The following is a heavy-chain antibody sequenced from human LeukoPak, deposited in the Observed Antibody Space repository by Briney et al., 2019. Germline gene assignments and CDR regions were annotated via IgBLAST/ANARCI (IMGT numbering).Heavy chain of an antibody. CDR3: ARLEVHYDILTGPPRY. Sequence: GASVKVSCKASGYTFTIYGISWVRQAPGQGLEWMGWISAYNGNTNYAQKLQGRVTMTTDTSTSTAYMELRSLRSDDTAVYYCARLEVHYDILTGPPRYWGQGTLVTVSS. CDR2: ISAYNGNT. J-gene: IGHJ4*02. CDR1: GYTFTIYG. V-gene: IGHV1-18*01. D-gene: IGHD3-9*01.